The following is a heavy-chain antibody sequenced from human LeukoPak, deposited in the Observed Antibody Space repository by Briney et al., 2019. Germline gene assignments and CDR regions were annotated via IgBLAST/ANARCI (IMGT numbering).Heavy chain of an antibody. J-gene: IGHJ6*03. V-gene: IGHV6-1*01. Sequence: SQTLSLTCAISGDSVSSNTATWNWFRQSPSRGLEWLGRMYYRSTYYNDYAVSVKSRITISPDTSKNQLSLQLNSVTPEDTAGYYCVKGGYAYYYYMDVWVKGTTVSVCS. CDR1: GDSVSSNTAT. CDR2: MYYRSTYYN. CDR3: VKGGYAYYYYMDV. D-gene: IGHD2-15*01.